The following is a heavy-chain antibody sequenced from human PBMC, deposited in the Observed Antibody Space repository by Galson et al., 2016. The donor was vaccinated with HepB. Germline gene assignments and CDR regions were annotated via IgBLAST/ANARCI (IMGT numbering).Heavy chain of an antibody. V-gene: IGHV4-39*01. J-gene: IGHJ4*02. Sequence: GWIRQPPGKGLEWIGSISYSGSTYHNPSLKSRVTISANTSKKQFSLKLSSVTAADTAVYYCARRYNWNDTLFDYWGQGTLVTVSS. CDR3: ARRYNWNDTLFDY. D-gene: IGHD1-1*01. CDR2: ISYSGST.